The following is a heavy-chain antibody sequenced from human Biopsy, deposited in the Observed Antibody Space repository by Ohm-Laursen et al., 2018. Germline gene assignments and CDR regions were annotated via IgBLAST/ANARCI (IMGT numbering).Heavy chain of an antibody. CDR1: GYTFTSYD. CDR2: ISPYNDKT. CDR3: ARVFCTSTTCYGLLDY. D-gene: IGHD2/OR15-2a*01. Sequence: ASVKVSCKASGYTFTSYDISWVRQAPGQGLEWMGWISPYNDKTSYPPKLQDRVTMTADTSTNTAHMELRSLRSDDTAVYYCARVFCTSTTCYGLLDYWGQGTVVTVSS. J-gene: IGHJ4*02. V-gene: IGHV1-18*01.